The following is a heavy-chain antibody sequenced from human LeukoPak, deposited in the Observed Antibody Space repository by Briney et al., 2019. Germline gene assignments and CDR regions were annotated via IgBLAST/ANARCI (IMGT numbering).Heavy chain of an antibody. D-gene: IGHD3-9*01. Sequence: GGSLRLSCAASGFTFSSYAMSWVRQAPGKGLEWVSAISGSGGSTYYADSVKGRFTISRDNSKNTLYLQMNSLRAEDTAVYYCAVTSTLRYFDWLQGTFDYWGQGTLVTVSS. CDR2: ISGSGGST. CDR1: GFTFSSYA. V-gene: IGHV3-23*01. CDR3: AVTSTLRYFDWLQGTFDY. J-gene: IGHJ4*02.